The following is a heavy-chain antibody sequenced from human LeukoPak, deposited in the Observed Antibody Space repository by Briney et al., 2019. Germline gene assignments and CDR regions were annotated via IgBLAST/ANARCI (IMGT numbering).Heavy chain of an antibody. V-gene: IGHV4-4*07. CDR1: GGSISSYY. CDR3: AREIAAAGTIDY. CDR2: IYTSGST. Sequence: ASETLSPTCTVSGGSISSYYWSWIRQPAGKGLEWIGRIYTSGSTNYNPSLKSRVTMSVDTSKSQFSLKLSSVTAADTAVYYCAREIAAAGTIDYWGQGTLVTVSS. J-gene: IGHJ4*02. D-gene: IGHD6-13*01.